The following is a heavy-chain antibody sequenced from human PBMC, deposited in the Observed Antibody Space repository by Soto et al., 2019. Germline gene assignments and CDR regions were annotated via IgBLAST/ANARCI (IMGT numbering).Heavy chain of an antibody. CDR2: ISGSGGST. D-gene: IGHD6-6*01. V-gene: IGHV3-23*01. CDR1: GFTFSSYA. Sequence: EVQLLESGGGLVQPGGSLRLSCAASGFTFSSYAMSWVRQAPGKGLEWVSAISGSGGSTYYADSVKGRFTISRDNSKNMLYLQMNSLRAEDTAVYYCATRGSSEYYFDYWGQGTLVTVSS. CDR3: ATRGSSEYYFDY. J-gene: IGHJ4*02.